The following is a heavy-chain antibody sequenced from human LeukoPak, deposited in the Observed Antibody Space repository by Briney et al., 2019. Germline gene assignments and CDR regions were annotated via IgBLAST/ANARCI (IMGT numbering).Heavy chain of an antibody. V-gene: IGHV5-51*01. J-gene: IGHJ3*02. CDR3: ATNTMFRGIHAFDI. D-gene: IGHD3-10*01. CDR1: GHSFTSYW. Sequence: GESLKISCKGSGHSFTSYWIGWVRQMPGKGLEWMGIIYPGDSDTRYSPSFQGQVTISADKSISTAYLQWSSLKASDSAMYYCATNTMFRGIHAFDIWGQGTMVTASS. CDR2: IYPGDSDT.